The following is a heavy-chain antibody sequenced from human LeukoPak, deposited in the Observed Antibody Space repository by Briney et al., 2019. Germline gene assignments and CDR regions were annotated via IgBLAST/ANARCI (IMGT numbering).Heavy chain of an antibody. D-gene: IGHD1-14*01. Sequence: GGSLRLSCAASGFTLRGYGMHWVRQAPGKGLEWVSAISGSGGSTYYADSVKGRFTISRDNAKNSLYLQMNSLRAEDTAVYYCARGTLNIPGEHGAFDYWGQGTLVTVSS. V-gene: IGHV3-23*01. J-gene: IGHJ4*02. CDR2: ISGSGGST. CDR3: ARGTLNIPGEHGAFDY. CDR1: GFTLRGYG.